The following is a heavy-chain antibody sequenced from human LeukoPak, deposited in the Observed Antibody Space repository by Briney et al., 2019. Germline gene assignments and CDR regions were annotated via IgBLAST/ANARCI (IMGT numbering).Heavy chain of an antibody. Sequence: PGGSLRLSCAASGFTVSSNYMSWVRQAPGKGLEWVSVIYSGGSTYYADSVKGRSTISRDNSKNTLYLQMSSLRAEDTAVYYCARANSYGPYYYYGMDVWGQGTTVTVSS. CDR3: ARANSYGPYYYYGMDV. CDR1: GFTVSSNY. V-gene: IGHV3-53*01. D-gene: IGHD5-18*01. CDR2: IYSGGST. J-gene: IGHJ6*02.